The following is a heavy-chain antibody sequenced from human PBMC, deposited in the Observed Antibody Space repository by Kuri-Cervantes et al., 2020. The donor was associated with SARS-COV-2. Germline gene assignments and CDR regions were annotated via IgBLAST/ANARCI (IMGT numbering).Heavy chain of an antibody. V-gene: IGHV1-69*10. Sequence: SVKVSCKASGGTFSSYAISWVRQAPGQGLEWMGGIIPILGIANYAQKFQGRVTITADKSTSTAYMELSSLRSEDTAVYYCARGTTFGVAPINHYYYYRMDVWGQGTTVTVSS. CDR3: ARGTTFGVAPINHYYYYRMDV. D-gene: IGHD3-3*01. CDR2: IIPILGIA. J-gene: IGHJ6*02. CDR1: GGTFSSYA.